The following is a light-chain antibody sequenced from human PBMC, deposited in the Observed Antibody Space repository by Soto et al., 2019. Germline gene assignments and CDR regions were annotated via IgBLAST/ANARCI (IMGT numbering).Light chain of an antibody. V-gene: IGLV2-14*01. J-gene: IGLJ2*01. CDR3: SSYTSSRTPYVV. Sequence: QSALTQPASVSGSPGQSITISCTGTISDVGGYNYVSWYQQHPGKAPKLMIYDVSNRPSGVSNRFSGSKSGNTASLTISGLQAEDEADYYCSSYTSSRTPYVVFGGGTKLTVL. CDR2: DVS. CDR1: ISDVGGYNY.